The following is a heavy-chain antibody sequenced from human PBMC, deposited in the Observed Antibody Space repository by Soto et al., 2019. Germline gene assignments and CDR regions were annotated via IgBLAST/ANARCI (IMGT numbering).Heavy chain of an antibody. J-gene: IGHJ4*02. V-gene: IGHV4-59*01. CDR3: AVSGGYSYGSTFDY. CDR2: IYYSGST. D-gene: IGHD5-18*01. Sequence: PSETLSLTCTFSGCSISSYYWSWIRQPPGKGLEWIGYIYYSGSTNYNPSLKSRVTISVDTSKNQFSLKLSSVTAADTAVYYCAVSGGYSYGSTFDYWGQGTLVTVSS. CDR1: GCSISSYY.